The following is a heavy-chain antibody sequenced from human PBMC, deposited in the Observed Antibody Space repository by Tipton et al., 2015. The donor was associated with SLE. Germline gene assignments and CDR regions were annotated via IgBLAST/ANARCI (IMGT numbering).Heavy chain of an antibody. CDR2: IYYSGST. J-gene: IGHJ4*02. V-gene: IGHV4-38-2*01. D-gene: IGHD1-26*01. CDR1: GYSISSGYY. Sequence: LRLSCAVSGYSISSGYYWGWIRQPPGKGLEWIGSIYYSGSTYYNPSLKSRVTISVDTSKNQFSLKLSSVTAADTAVYYCARLLSDDYYEGHDYWGQGTLVTVSS. CDR3: ARLLSDDYYEGHDY.